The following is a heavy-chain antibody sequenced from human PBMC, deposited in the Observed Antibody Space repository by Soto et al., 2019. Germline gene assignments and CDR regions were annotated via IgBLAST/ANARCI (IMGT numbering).Heavy chain of an antibody. Sequence: SETLSLTYSVSVYSSSSGYYWGLIRQPPGKGLEWIGSIYHSGSTYYNPSLKSRVTISVDTSKNQFSLKLSSVTAADTAVYYCARAGGYDSCDYWGQGTLVTVSS. CDR2: IYHSGST. D-gene: IGHD5-12*01. J-gene: IGHJ4*02. CDR3: ARAGGYDSCDY. V-gene: IGHV4-38-2*02. CDR1: VYSSSSGYY.